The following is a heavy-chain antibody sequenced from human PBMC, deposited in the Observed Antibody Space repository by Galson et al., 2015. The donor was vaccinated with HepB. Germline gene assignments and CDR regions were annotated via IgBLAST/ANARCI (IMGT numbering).Heavy chain of an antibody. D-gene: IGHD1-26*01. V-gene: IGHV4-4*07. CDR2: IFTSGTT. CDR3: VRGRPPRWEVGGWYFDL. CDR1: GASNRTYY. Sequence: SETLSLTCTVSGASNRTYYWSWIRQSAGKGLEYIGRIFTSGTTNYNPSLRSRVTVSVDTSKNQFFLKLTSVTAADTGVYYCVRGRPPRWEVGGWYFDLWGRGTLVTVSS. J-gene: IGHJ2*01.